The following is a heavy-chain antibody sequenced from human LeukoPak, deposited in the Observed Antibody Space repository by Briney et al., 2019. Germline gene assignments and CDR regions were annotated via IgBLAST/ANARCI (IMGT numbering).Heavy chain of an antibody. Sequence: GGSLRLSCAASGFGFTGAWMNWVRQAPGKGLEWVGRIRTKANNYATAYAASVKGRFTISRDDSKNTAYLQMNSLKTEDTAVYYCTRLGGDYVGENYWGQGTLVTVSS. CDR2: IRTKANNYAT. CDR3: TRLGGDYVGENY. D-gene: IGHD4-17*01. CDR1: GFGFTGAW. V-gene: IGHV3-73*01. J-gene: IGHJ4*02.